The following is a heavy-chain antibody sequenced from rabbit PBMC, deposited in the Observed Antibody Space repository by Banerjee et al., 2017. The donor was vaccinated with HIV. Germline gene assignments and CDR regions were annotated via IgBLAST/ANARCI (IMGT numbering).Heavy chain of an antibody. CDR3: ARTPGVSGNSYINL. V-gene: IGHV1S40*01. Sequence: QSLEESGGDLVKPGASLTLTCTASGFSFSSYYYMCWVRQAPGKGLEWIACIYSSSGSSYYASWAKGRFTISKTSSTTVTLQMTSLTAADTATYFCARTPGVSGNSYINLWGPGTLVTVS. J-gene: IGHJ6*01. CDR2: IYSSSGSS. D-gene: IGHD8-1*01. CDR1: GFSFSSYYY.